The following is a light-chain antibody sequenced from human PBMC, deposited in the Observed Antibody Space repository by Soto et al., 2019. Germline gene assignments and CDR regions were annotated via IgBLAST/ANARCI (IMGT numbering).Light chain of an antibody. CDR1: QSFSSSY. CDR2: GAS. V-gene: IGKV3-20*01. CDR3: QHYGSVLFS. J-gene: IGKJ3*01. Sequence: EIVLTQSPGTLSLSPGERATLSCRASQSFSSSYLAWYQQQPGQAPRLLIYGASSRATGIPDRFSGSGSGTDFTLTISSLEPEDFAEYYCQHYGSVLFSFGPGTKVDVK.